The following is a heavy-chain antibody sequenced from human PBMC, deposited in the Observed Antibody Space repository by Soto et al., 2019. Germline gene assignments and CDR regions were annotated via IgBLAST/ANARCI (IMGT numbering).Heavy chain of an antibody. J-gene: IGHJ6*02. D-gene: IGHD6-25*01. Sequence: QVQLVQSGAEVKKPGASVKVSCKASGYTFTSYGINWVRQATGQGLEWVGWMNPNSGDTDYEQKCQGRVNMTGDTSISTDYMELSILRSEDTAVYYCAKEAAYDYYGMDVWGQGTTVTGSS. CDR3: AKEAAYDYYGMDV. CDR1: GYTFTSYG. V-gene: IGHV1-8*01. CDR2: MNPNSGDT.